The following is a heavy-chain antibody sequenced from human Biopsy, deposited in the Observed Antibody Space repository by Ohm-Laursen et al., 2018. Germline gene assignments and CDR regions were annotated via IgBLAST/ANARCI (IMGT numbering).Heavy chain of an antibody. V-gene: IGHV4-59*12. Sequence: SDTLSLTCTVSGGSISGSSWSWIRQAPGRGLEWVGYISYSGSTSNNPSLKSRITISVDTSKNQISLKLSSVTAADTAVYFCARDAYGDYDTYY. J-gene: IGHJ6*03. D-gene: IGHD4-17*01. CDR3: ARDAYGDYDTYY. CDR2: ISYSGST. CDR1: GGSISGSS.